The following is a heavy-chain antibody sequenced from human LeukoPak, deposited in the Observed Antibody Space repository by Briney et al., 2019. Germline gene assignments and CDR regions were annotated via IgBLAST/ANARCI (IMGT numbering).Heavy chain of an antibody. V-gene: IGHV3-23*01. Sequence: GGSLRLSCVASGFTFSSYVMTWVRHAPGKGLEWVSSIIGNGDSTYYADSVKGRFTISRDNSKNTLYLQMNSLRAEDMAIYYCAKGSKGTYDYWGQGTLVTVSS. J-gene: IGHJ4*02. CDR3: AKGSKGTYDY. CDR2: IIGNGDST. CDR1: GFTFSSYV.